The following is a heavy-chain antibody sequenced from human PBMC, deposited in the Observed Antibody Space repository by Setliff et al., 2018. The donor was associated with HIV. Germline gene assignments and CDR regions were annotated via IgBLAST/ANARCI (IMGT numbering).Heavy chain of an antibody. CDR3: AKTLPTLYPPHDYYFAMDV. CDR2: ISSSGSPI. D-gene: IGHD2-15*01. V-gene: IGHV3-48*03. Sequence: GGSLRLSCAASGFIFSSYEMNWVRQAPGKGLEWVSYISSSGSPIHYADSVRGRFTISSDNAKKSLYLQMNSLRAEDTSVYYCAKTLPTLYPPHDYYFAMDVWGQGTTVTVSS. CDR1: GFIFSSYE. J-gene: IGHJ6*02.